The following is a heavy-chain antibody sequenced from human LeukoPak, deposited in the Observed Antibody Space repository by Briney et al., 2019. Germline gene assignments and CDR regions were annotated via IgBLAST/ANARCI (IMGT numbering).Heavy chain of an antibody. D-gene: IGHD6-19*01. CDR1: GFTFSSYS. J-gene: IGHJ6*03. V-gene: IGHV3-66*02. CDR3: ARVKAVANYYYYYMDV. CDR2: IYSGGST. Sequence: PGGSPRLSCAASGFTFSSYSMNWVRQAPGKGLEWVSVIYSGGSTYYADSVKGRFTISRDNSKNTLYLQMNSLRAEDTAVYYCARVKAVANYYYYYMDVWGKGTTVTVSS.